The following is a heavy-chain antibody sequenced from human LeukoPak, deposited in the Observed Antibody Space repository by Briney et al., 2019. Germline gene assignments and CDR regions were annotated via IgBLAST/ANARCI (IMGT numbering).Heavy chain of an antibody. CDR1: GFTVSTNY. J-gene: IGHJ5*02. CDR3: VREALKNWFDP. V-gene: IGHV3-66*02. CDR2: IYSGGST. D-gene: IGHD3-9*01. Sequence: GGSLRLSCAASGFTVSTNYMSWVRQAPGKGLEWVAVIYSGGSTSYADSVKGRFTISRDNSKNTLYLQMNSLRAEDTAVYYCVREALKNWFDPWGQGTLVTVSS.